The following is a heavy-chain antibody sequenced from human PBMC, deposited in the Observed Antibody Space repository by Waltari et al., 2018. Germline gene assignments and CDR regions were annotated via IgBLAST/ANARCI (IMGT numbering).Heavy chain of an antibody. CDR2: IYDSGST. CDR3: ARAVDFWSGYCLDY. J-gene: IGHJ4*02. V-gene: IGHV4-59*01. D-gene: IGHD3-3*01. Sequence: QVQLQESGPGLVKPSETLSLTCTVSGGSISSYYWRWIRQPPGQGLEWIGYIYDSGSTNYNPSLRSRVTISVDTSKNQFSLKLSSVTAADTAVYYCARAVDFWSGYCLDYWGQGTLVTVSS. CDR1: GGSISSYY.